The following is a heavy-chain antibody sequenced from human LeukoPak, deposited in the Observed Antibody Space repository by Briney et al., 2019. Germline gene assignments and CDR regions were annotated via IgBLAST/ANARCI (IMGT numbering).Heavy chain of an antibody. CDR2: ISWNSGSI. V-gene: IGHV3-9*01. J-gene: IGHJ4*02. D-gene: IGHD3-10*01. Sequence: GGSLRLSCAASGFTFDDYAMHWVRQAPGKGLEWVTGISWNSGSIGYADSVKGRFTISRDNAKNSLYLQMNSLRAEDTALYYCAKDTGFGSGSSPFDYWGQGTLVTVSS. CDR3: AKDTGFGSGSSPFDY. CDR1: GFTFDDYA.